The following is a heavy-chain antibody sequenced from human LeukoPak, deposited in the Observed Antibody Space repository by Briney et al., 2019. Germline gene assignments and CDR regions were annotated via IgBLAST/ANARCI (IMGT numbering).Heavy chain of an antibody. D-gene: IGHD5-18*01. CDR3: ARGSPSRERQPFHF. V-gene: IGHV1-2*02. CDR1: GYTFTDYY. J-gene: IGHJ3*01. CDR2: IKPNSGGT. Sequence: ASVKVPCEASGYTFTDYYIHWVRQAPGQGLEWMGWIKPNSGGTKYAQKFQGRVTLTRDTSISSAHMELSSLRSDDTAVYYCARGSPSRERQPFHFWGQGTMVTVSS.